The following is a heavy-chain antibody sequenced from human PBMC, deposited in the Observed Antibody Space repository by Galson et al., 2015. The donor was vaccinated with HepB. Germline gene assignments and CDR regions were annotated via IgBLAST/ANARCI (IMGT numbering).Heavy chain of an antibody. V-gene: IGHV1-69*02. Sequence: SVKVSCKASGGTFSSYTISWVRQAPGQGLEWMGRIIPILGIANYAQKFQGRVTITADKSTSTAYMELSSLRSEDTAVYYCAQGTPDYYYGMDVWGQGTTVTVSS. CDR1: GGTFSSYT. J-gene: IGHJ6*02. CDR3: AQGTPDYYYGMDV. D-gene: IGHD1-1*01. CDR2: IIPILGIA.